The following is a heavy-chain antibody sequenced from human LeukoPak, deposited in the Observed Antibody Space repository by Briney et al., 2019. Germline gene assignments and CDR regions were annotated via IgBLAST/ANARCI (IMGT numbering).Heavy chain of an antibody. CDR1: DGSFSGFF. CDR3: ARGRRYSGYEIDY. Sequence: KPSETLSLTCDVYDGSFSGFFWGWIRQPPGKGLEWIGSIYHSGSTYYNPSLKSRVTISVDTSKNQFSLKLSSVTAADTAVYYCARGRRYSGYEIDYWGQGTLVTVSS. D-gene: IGHD5-12*01. V-gene: IGHV4-38-2*01. CDR2: IYHSGST. J-gene: IGHJ4*02.